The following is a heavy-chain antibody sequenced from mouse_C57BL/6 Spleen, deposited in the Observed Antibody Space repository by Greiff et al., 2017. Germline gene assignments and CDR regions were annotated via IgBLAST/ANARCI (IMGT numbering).Heavy chain of an antibody. D-gene: IGHD3-1*01. CDR1: GFSFNTYA. CDR3: VRRGSSYWYFDV. V-gene: IGHV10-1*01. CDR2: IRSKSNNYAT. Sequence: EVMLVESGGGLVQPKGSLKLSCAASGFSFNTYAMNWVRQAPGKGLEWVARIRSKSNNYATYYADSVKDRFTISRDDSESMLYLQMNNLKTEDTAMYYCVRRGSSYWYFDVWGTGTTVTVSS. J-gene: IGHJ1*03.